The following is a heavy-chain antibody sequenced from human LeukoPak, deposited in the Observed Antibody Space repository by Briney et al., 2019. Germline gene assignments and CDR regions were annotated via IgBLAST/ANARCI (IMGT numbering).Heavy chain of an antibody. J-gene: IGHJ6*03. V-gene: IGHV4-59*11. Sequence: SETLSLTCSVSGDSISMHYWSWIRQPPGKGLEWIGNIYYSGSTNYNPSLKSRVTISVDTSKNQFSLKLSSVTAADTAVYYCTRGSIAYYYMDVWGKGTTVTISS. CDR1: GDSISMHY. CDR3: TRGSIAYYYMDV. CDR2: IYYSGST. D-gene: IGHD3-22*01.